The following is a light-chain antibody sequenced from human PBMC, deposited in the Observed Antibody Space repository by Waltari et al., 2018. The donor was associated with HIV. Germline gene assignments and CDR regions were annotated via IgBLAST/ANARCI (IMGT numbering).Light chain of an antibody. Sequence: VLRPPPSVSGTSTYWACLLSLGHTLGVRGVHWYRQRSGQAPAVVMHDDRDRAPGIPGRIIGSNSGDMATLTIASAEAGDEAVYYCQVWGATDDWVFGGGTKLTVL. CDR2: DDR. J-gene: IGLJ3*02. CDR3: QVWGATDDWV. V-gene: IGLV3-21*02. CDR1: TLGVRG.